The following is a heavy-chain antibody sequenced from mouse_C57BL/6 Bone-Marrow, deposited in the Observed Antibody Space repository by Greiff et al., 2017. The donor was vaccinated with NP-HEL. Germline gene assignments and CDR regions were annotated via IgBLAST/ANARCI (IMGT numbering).Heavy chain of an antibody. CDR3: AITTVVDAMDY. V-gene: IGHV3-6*01. Sequence: ESGPGLVKPSQSLSLTCSVTGYSITSGYYWNWIRQFPGNKLEWMGYISYDGSNNYNPSLKNRISITRDTSKNQFFLKLNSVTTEDTATYYCAITTVVDAMDYWGQGTSVTVSS. CDR1: GYSITSGYY. J-gene: IGHJ4*01. CDR2: ISYDGSN. D-gene: IGHD1-1*01.